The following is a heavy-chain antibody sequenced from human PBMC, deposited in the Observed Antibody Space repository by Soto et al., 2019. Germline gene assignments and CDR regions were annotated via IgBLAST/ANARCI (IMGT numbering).Heavy chain of an antibody. Sequence: SETLSLTCTVSGGSISSGGYYWSWIRQHPGKGLEWIGYIYYSGSTYYNPSLKSRVTISVDTSKNQFSLKLSSVTAADTAVYYCANYDILPGYIHYWGQGTLVTVSS. CDR3: ANYDILPGYIHY. D-gene: IGHD3-9*01. J-gene: IGHJ4*02. CDR1: GGSISSGGYY. CDR2: IYYSGST. V-gene: IGHV4-31*03.